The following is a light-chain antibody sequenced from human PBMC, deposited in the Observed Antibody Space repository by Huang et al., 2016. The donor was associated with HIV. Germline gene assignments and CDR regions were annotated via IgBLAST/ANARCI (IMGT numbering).Light chain of an antibody. CDR3: MQALHTPYT. Sequence: DIVMIQSPLSLPVTPGEPASISCPSIRGLLHSNGYNYLDWYLQKPGQSPQLLIFLGSNRASGVPDRFSGSGSGAYFSLKSSRVEAEDVGVYYCMQALHTPYTFGQGTKLEIK. V-gene: IGKV2-28*01. CDR2: LGS. J-gene: IGKJ2*01. CDR1: RGLLHSNGYNY.